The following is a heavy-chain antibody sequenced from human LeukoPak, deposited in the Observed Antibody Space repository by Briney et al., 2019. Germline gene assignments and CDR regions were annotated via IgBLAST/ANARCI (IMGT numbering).Heavy chain of an antibody. Sequence: PGGSLRLSCAVSGFTFSDHYMDWVRQAPGKGLEWIGRSGNEGHSYSTDFAASVRGRASLSRDHSRNSLYLQINSLRTDDTAVYYCVALLRGIGYWGQGTLVTVSS. CDR1: GFTFSDHY. CDR3: VALLRGIGY. D-gene: IGHD3-10*01. J-gene: IGHJ4*02. CDR2: SGNEGHSYST. V-gene: IGHV3-72*01.